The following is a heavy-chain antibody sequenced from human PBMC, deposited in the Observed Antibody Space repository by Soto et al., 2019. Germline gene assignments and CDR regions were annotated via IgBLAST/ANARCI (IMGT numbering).Heavy chain of an antibody. CDR3: ARGGRWEYQLPNQP. CDR1: GYTFTSYA. V-gene: IGHV1-3*01. J-gene: IGHJ5*02. Sequence: ASVKVSCKASGYTFTSYAMHWVRQAPGQRLEWMGWINAGNGNTKYSQKFQGRVTITRDTSASTAYMELSSLRSEDTVVYYCARGGRWEYQLPNQPWGQGTLVTVSS. D-gene: IGHD2-2*01. CDR2: INAGNGNT.